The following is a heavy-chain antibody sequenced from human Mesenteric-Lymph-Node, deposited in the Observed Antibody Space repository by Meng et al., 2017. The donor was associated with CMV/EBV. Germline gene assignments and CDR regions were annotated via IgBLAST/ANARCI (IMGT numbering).Heavy chain of an antibody. V-gene: IGHV4-59*01. Sequence: GSLRLSCTVSGGSISSYYWSWIRQPPGKGLEWIGYIYYSGSTNYNPSLKSRVTISVDTSKNQFSLKLSSVTAADTAVYYCARSRYCSSTSCPSPYYYYYGMDVWGQGTTVT. CDR2: IYYSGST. CDR3: ARSRYCSSTSCPSPYYYYYGMDV. CDR1: GGSISSYY. J-gene: IGHJ6*02. D-gene: IGHD2-2*01.